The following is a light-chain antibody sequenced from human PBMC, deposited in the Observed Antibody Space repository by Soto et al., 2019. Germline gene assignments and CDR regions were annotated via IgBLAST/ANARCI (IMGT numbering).Light chain of an antibody. V-gene: IGKV3-15*01. J-gene: IGKJ2*01. CDR1: QSVSSK. Sequence: EIVMTQAPATLSVSPGVRATLSCRASQSVSSKLAWFQQKPGQAPSLLIYGVSTRATGVPVRFSGSGSGTEFTLTINSLQSEDFAVYYCQQYNNCPHTFGQGTKVDIK. CDR2: GVS. CDR3: QQYNNCPHT.